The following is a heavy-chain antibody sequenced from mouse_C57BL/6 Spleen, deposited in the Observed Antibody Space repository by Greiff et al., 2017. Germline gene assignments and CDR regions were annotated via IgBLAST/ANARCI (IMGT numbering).Heavy chain of an antibody. CDR3: ARNYGSSYYAMDY. D-gene: IGHD1-1*01. Sequence: EVNLVESGGGLVKPGGSLKLSCAASGFTFSDYGMHWVRQAPEKGLEWVAYISSGSSTIYYADTVQGRFTISRDNAKNTLFLQMTSLRSEDTAMYYCARNYGSSYYAMDYWGQGTSVTVSS. V-gene: IGHV5-17*01. J-gene: IGHJ4*01. CDR2: ISSGSSTI. CDR1: GFTFSDYG.